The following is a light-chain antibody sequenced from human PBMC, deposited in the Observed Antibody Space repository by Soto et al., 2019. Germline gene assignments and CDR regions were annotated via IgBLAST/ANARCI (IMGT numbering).Light chain of an antibody. Sequence: QAVVTQPPSMSGAPGQRVTISCTGGSSNIGAGYDVHWYQQLPGTAPKLLLYRNSNRPSGVPDRFSGSKSATSASLAITGLQAEDEGDYYCQSYDSSLSGSVIFGGGTKLTVL. V-gene: IGLV1-40*01. J-gene: IGLJ2*01. CDR3: QSYDSSLSGSVI. CDR1: SSNIGAGYD. CDR2: RNS.